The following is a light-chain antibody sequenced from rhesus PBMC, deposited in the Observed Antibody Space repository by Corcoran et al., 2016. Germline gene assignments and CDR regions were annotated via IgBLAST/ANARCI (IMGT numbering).Light chain of an antibody. CDR2: GAS. Sequence: EIVMTQSPATLSLSPGERATLSCRASQPITNFVAWYQQKPKKSPRLLICGASRRASGIPDRFSGSGAGTDLSLTISSLEPEDFAVYYCQQFNEWPLTFGGGTKVEIK. CDR1: QPITNF. J-gene: IGKJ4*01. CDR3: QQFNEWPLT. V-gene: IGKV3S9*01.